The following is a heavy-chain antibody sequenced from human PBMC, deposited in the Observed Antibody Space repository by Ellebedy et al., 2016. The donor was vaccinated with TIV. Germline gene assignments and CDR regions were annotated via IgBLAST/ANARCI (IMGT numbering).Heavy chain of an antibody. D-gene: IGHD3-10*02. CDR3: AKDLLFGETATY. CDR2: ISYDGSLT. CDR1: GFTFIDYA. V-gene: IGHV3-30*18. Sequence: GGSLRLSXAASGFTFIDYAINWVRQSPGKGLEWVTAISYDGSLTFYADSVKGRFTISRDNSKDTLYLQMNSLRAEDTAVYYCAKDLLFGETATYWGQGTLVTVSS. J-gene: IGHJ4*02.